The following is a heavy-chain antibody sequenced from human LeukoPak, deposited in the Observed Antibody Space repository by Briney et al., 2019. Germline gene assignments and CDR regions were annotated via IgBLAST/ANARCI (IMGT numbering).Heavy chain of an antibody. V-gene: IGHV4-59*01. CDR1: GGSISSYY. D-gene: IGHD6-19*01. CDR3: AKEFDGPWLDY. J-gene: IGHJ4*02. CDR2: IYYCGST. Sequence: KPSETLSLTCTVSGGSISSYYWSWIWQPPGKGLEWIGYIYYCGSTNYNPSLKSRVTISVDTSKNQFSPKLSSVTAADTAVYYCAKEFDGPWLDYWGQGTPGTGSP.